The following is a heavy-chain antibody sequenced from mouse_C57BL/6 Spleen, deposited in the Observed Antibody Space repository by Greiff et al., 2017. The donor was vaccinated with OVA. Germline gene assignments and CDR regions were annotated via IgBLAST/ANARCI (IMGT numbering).Heavy chain of an antibody. D-gene: IGHD2-3*01. CDR1: GYTFTSYW. CDR3: AREGDGYYGGFAY. CDR2: IDPSDSET. V-gene: IGHV1-52*01. J-gene: IGHJ3*01. Sequence: QVQLQQPGAELVRPGSSVKLSCKASGYTFTSYWMHWVKQRPIQGLEWIGNIDPSDSETHYNQKFKDKATLTVDKSSSTAYMQLSSLTSEDSAVYYCAREGDGYYGGFAYWGQGTLVTVSA.